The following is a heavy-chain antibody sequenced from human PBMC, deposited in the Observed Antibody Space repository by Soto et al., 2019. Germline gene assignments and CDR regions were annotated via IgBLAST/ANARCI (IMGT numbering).Heavy chain of an antibody. CDR2: IYYSGTT. CDR1: GGSISGYH. D-gene: IGHD4-17*01. Sequence: SETLSLTCTVSGGSISGYHWSWIRQPPGKGLEWIGCIYYSGTTNYNPSLKSRVTISVDTSKNQFSLKLSSVTAADTAVYYCATQESDYNILDYLGQGALVT. V-gene: IGHV4-59*08. J-gene: IGHJ4*02. CDR3: ATQESDYNILDY.